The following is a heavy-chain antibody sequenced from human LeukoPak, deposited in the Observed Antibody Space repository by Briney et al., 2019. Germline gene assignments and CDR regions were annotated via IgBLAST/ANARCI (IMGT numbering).Heavy chain of an antibody. D-gene: IGHD3-22*01. V-gene: IGHV3-7*01. CDR1: GISFGSYW. CDR2: IGQDGTET. CDR3: AIPSSYDGSRYYHAY. J-gene: IGHJ4*02. Sequence: GGSLRLSCAASGISFGSYWVTWVRQAPGKGLEWVANIGQDGTETVYVGSVKGRFTISRDNARKLLFLQMNSLRADDTGVYYCAIPSSYDGSRYYHAYWGQGTLVSVSS.